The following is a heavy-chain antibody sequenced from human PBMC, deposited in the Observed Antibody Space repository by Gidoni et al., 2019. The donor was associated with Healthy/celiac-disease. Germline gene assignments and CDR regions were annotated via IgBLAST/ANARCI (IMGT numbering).Heavy chain of an antibody. CDR1: GFTFSSYA. V-gene: IGHV3-23*01. D-gene: IGHD1-26*01. J-gene: IGHJ4*02. CDR3: AKDSQWELPENFDY. Sequence: EVQLLESGGGLVQPGGSLRLSCAASGFTFSSYAMSWVRQAPGQGLAWVSAISGSGGSTYYADSVKGRFPISRDNSKNTLYLQMNSLRAEDTAVYYCAKDSQWELPENFDYWGQGTLVTVSS. CDR2: ISGSGGST.